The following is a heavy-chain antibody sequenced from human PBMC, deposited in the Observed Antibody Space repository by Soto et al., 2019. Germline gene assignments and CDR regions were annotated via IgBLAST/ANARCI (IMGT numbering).Heavy chain of an antibody. CDR2: IKEDPSEE. V-gene: IGHV3-7*01. CDR3: ATAISSPFSNFDS. CDR1: GFTFSTYW. Sequence: EVQLVQSGGDLVQPGGSLRLSCVASGFTFSTYWMTWVRQAPGMGLEWVAGIKEDPSEEVYVDSVKGRFSISRDNAKNSRYLQLNSLRAEDTAGYYCATAISSPFSNFDSWGQGSLVTVSS. D-gene: IGHD2-2*01. J-gene: IGHJ4*02.